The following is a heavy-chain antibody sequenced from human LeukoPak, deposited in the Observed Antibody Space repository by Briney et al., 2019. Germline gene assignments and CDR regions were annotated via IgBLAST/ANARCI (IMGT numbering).Heavy chain of an antibody. CDR2: ISYSGST. V-gene: IGHV4-59*12. CDR1: GGSISNYY. CDR3: ARDLSGSYLDY. D-gene: IGHD1-26*01. Sequence: PSETLSLTCTVSGGSISNYYWSWIRQPPGKGLEWIGYISYSGSTNHNPSLKSRVTISVDTSKNQFSLKLSSVTAADTAVYYCARDLSGSYLDYWGQGTLVTVSS. J-gene: IGHJ4*02.